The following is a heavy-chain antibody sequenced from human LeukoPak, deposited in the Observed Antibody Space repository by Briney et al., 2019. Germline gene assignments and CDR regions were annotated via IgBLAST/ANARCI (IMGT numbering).Heavy chain of an antibody. Sequence: GGSLRLSCAASGFTFSSYSMNWVRQAPGKGLEWVSYISSGSNTIYYADSVKGRFTTSRDDAENSVYLQMNSLRDEDTAVYSCARAQTLFWEFDGFDIWGRGTKVTVSS. J-gene: IGHJ3*02. V-gene: IGHV3-48*02. CDR1: GFTFSSYS. CDR2: ISSGSNTI. CDR3: ARAQTLFWEFDGFDI. D-gene: IGHD3-3*01.